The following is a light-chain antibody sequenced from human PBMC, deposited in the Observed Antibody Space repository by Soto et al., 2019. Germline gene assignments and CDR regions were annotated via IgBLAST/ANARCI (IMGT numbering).Light chain of an antibody. CDR1: QGISSA. CDR2: DAS. CDR3: QQFISYPRT. V-gene: IGKV1-13*02. Sequence: AIQLTQSPSSLSASVGDRVTITCRASQGISSALAWYQQKPGKAPKLLIFDASTLESGVPSRFSGSGSGTDFPLPISSLQPEDLATYYCQQFISYPRTFGQGTNLDIK. J-gene: IGKJ2*01.